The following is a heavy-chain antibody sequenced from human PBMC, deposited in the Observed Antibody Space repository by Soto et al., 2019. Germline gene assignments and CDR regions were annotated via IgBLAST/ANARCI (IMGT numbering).Heavy chain of an antibody. CDR3: ARKDKSGYFNWFDP. CDR1: GYKFTSSW. CDR2: IFPSDSDT. V-gene: IGHV5-51*01. Sequence: VESVKISWRTWGYKFTSSWIAWVRQKPGKGLEWMGIIFPSDSDTRYSPSFQGQVTISADRSTSTVFLQWASLKASDTAVYFCARKDKSGYFNWFDPWGQGTLVTVSS. D-gene: IGHD3-22*01. J-gene: IGHJ5*02.